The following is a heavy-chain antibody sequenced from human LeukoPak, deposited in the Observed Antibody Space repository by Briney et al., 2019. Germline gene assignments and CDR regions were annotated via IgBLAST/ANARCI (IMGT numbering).Heavy chain of an antibody. CDR2: IWYDGSNK. D-gene: IGHD2-2*01. CDR3: ARDFSVDPPDY. CDR1: GFTFSSYG. J-gene: IGHJ4*02. Sequence: GGSLRLSRAASGFTFSSYGMHWVRQAPGKGLEWVAVIWYDGSNKYYADSVKGRFTISRDNSKNTLYLQMNSLRAEDTAVYYCARDFSVDPPDYWGQGTLVTVSS. V-gene: IGHV3-33*01.